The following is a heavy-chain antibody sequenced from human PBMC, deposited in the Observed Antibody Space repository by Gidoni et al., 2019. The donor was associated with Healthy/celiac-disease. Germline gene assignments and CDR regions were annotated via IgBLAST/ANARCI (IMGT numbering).Heavy chain of an antibody. CDR2: ISYDGSNK. V-gene: IGHV3-30-3*01. Sequence: QVQLVESGGGVVQPGRSLRLSCAASGFPFSSYAMHWVRQAPGKGLEWVAVISYDGSNKYYADSVKGRFTISRDNSKNTLYLQMNSLRAEDTAVYYCARDPYTAMVRLFDYYYGMDVWGQGTTVTVSS. CDR3: ARDPYTAMVRLFDYYYGMDV. CDR1: GFPFSSYA. D-gene: IGHD5-18*01. J-gene: IGHJ6*02.